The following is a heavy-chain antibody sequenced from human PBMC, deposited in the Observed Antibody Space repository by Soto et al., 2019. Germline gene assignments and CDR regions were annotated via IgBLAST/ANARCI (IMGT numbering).Heavy chain of an antibody. J-gene: IGHJ1*01. CDR3: ARVPYDSTRTQYFQY. Sequence: ASVKVSCKASGYTFTSYYMHWVRQAPGQGLEWMGIINPRGGSTSCAQKFQGRVTMTRDTSTSTVYMELSSLRSEDTAVYYCARVPYDSTRTQYFQYWGQGTRVTVSS. V-gene: IGHV1-46*01. CDR1: GYTFTSYY. D-gene: IGHD3-22*01. CDR2: INPRGGST.